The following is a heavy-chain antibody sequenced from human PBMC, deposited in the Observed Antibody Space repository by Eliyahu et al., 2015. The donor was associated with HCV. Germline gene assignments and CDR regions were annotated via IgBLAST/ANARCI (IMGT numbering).Heavy chain of an antibody. CDR1: GFTLSDYT. CDR2: IRGXGGDT. Sequence: EVHLLESGGDLVQPGGSLRLSCAASGFTLSDYTMTWVRQAPGKGLEWVSAIRGXGGDTYYADSVKGRFTISRDNSKNTLFLQMNSLRVEDTAVYYCAKDGWGNWRGTHFDSWGQGTLVTVSS. V-gene: IGHV3-23*01. CDR3: AKDGWGNWRGTHFDS. D-gene: IGHD3-10*01. J-gene: IGHJ4*02.